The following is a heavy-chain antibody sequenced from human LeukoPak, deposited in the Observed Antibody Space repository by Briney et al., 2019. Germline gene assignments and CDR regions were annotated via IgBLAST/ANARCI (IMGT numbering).Heavy chain of an antibody. CDR3: SREAAVAGSDY. CDR2: ISSSGSTI. V-gene: IGHV3-48*01. Sequence: GGSLRLSCAASGFTFNNYNMNWVRQAPGKGLEWISYISSSGSTIYYADSVKGRFTISRDNAKNSLYLQMSSLRAEDTAVFYCSREAAVAGSDYWGQGTLVTVSS. D-gene: IGHD6-19*01. CDR1: GFTFNNYN. J-gene: IGHJ4*02.